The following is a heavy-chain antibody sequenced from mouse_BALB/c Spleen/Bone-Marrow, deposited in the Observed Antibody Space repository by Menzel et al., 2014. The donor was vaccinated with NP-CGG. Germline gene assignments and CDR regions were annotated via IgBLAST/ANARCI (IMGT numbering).Heavy chain of an antibody. CDR2: IDPYYGGT. CDR1: GYSFTDYN. D-gene: IGHD2-3*01. Sequence: QLVESGPELEKPGASVKISCKASGYSFTDYNMNWVKQSNGKSLEWIGNIDPYYGGTSYNQKFKGKATLTVDKSSNTAYMQLKSLTSEDSAVYYCTRDGYYEGFYAMDYWGQGTSVTVPS. J-gene: IGHJ4*01. CDR3: TRDGYYEGFYAMDY. V-gene: IGHV1-39*01.